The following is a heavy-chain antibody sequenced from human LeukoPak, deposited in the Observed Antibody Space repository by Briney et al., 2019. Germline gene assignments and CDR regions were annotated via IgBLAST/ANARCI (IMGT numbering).Heavy chain of an antibody. J-gene: IGHJ4*02. CDR2: ISSNGGST. D-gene: IGHD6-19*01. CDR3: VKDLRRVAGSFDY. Sequence: GGSLRLSCSASGFTFSSYAMHWVRQAPGKGLEYVSAISSNGGSTYYADSVKGRFAISRDNSKNTLYLQMGSLRAEDTAVYYCVKDLRRVAGSFDYWGQGTLVTVSS. V-gene: IGHV3-64D*06. CDR1: GFTFSSYA.